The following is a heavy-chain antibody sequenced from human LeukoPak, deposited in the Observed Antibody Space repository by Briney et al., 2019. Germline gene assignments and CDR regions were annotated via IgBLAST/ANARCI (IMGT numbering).Heavy chain of an antibody. CDR2: LYSGGST. V-gene: IGHV3-66*02. CDR3: ARGILGATPFDY. Sequence: GGSLRLSCAASGFTVSSNYMSWVRQAPGKGLEWVSVLYSGGSTYYGDSVKGRFTISRDNSKNTLYLQMNSLSVEDTAVYYCARGILGATPFDYWGQGTLVTVSS. CDR1: GFTVSSNY. J-gene: IGHJ4*02. D-gene: IGHD1-26*01.